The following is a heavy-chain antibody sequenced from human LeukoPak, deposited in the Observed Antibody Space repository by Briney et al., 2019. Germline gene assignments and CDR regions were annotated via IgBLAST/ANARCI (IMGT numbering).Heavy chain of an antibody. Sequence: ASVKVSCKASGGTFSSYAISWVRQAPGQGLEWMGGIIPIFGTANYAQKFQGRVTITADESTSTAYMELSSLRSEDTAVYYCARGRGLRFLNLPMDVRGQGTTVTVSS. J-gene: IGHJ6*02. CDR1: GGTFSSYA. CDR3: ARGRGLRFLNLPMDV. CDR2: IIPIFGTA. V-gene: IGHV1-69*13. D-gene: IGHD3-3*01.